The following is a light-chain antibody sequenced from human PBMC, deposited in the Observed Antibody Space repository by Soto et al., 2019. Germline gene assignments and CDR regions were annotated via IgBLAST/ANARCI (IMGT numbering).Light chain of an antibody. CDR3: QQCGSSPET. CDR1: PSVSSD. J-gene: IGKJ1*01. CDR2: GAS. V-gene: IGKV3-20*01. Sequence: EILMTQSPATLTVSPGERATLSCRASPSVSSDLAWYQQKPGQSPRLLIYGASSRATGIPDRFSGSGSGTDFTLTISRLEPEDFAVYYCQQCGSSPETFGQGTKVDIK.